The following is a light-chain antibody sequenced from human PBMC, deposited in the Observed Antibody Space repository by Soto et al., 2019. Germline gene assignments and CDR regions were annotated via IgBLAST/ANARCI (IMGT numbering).Light chain of an antibody. CDR2: DAS. J-gene: IGKJ4*01. Sequence: EIVLTQSPGTLSFSPGERATLSFRASQSVSSSYLAWYQQKPGQAPRLLIYDASNRATDIPARFSGSGSGTDFTLTIRSLEPEDSAVYYCQQRSNWQLTFGGGTKVDI. CDR3: QQRSNWQLT. V-gene: IGKV3D-20*02. CDR1: QSVSSSY.